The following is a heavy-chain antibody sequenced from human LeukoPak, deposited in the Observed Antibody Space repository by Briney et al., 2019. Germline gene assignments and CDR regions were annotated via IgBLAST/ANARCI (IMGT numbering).Heavy chain of an antibody. CDR1: GYSISSGYY. V-gene: IGHV4-38-2*02. Sequence: PSETLSLTCTVSGYSISSGYYWGWIRQPPGKGLEWIGSIYHSGSTYYNPSLKSRVTISVDTSKNQFSLKLSSVTAADTAVYYCASRNSSGKLDYWGQGTLVTVSS. CDR3: ASRNSSGKLDY. CDR2: IYHSGST. J-gene: IGHJ4*02. D-gene: IGHD6-19*01.